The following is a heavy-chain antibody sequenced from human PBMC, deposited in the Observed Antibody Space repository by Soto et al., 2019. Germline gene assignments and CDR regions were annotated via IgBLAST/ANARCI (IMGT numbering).Heavy chain of an antibody. CDR1: GFTVSSNY. V-gene: IGHV3-21*01. J-gene: IGHJ6*02. Sequence: KSGGSLRLSCAASGFTVSSNYMSWVRQAPGKGLEWVSSISSRSDIYYADSVKGRFTISRDNAKNSVSLQMNSLRAEDTAVYYCAREYTAWPLAYGLDVWGQGTTVTVSS. CDR2: ISSRSDI. D-gene: IGHD2-2*02. CDR3: AREYTAWPLAYGLDV.